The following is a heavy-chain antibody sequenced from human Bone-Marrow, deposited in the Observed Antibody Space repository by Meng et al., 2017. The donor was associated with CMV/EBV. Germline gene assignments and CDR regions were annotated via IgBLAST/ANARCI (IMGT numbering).Heavy chain of an antibody. J-gene: IGHJ4*02. CDR1: GFTFSSSW. CDR3: ANSGLAGGAR. Sequence: GESLKISCVASGFTFSSSWMSWVRRAPGKGLEWVATIKHDGSEKHHGDSAKGRFTISRDNAKNSLFLQMDSLGAEDTAVYYCANSGLAGGARWGQGTLVPVSS. CDR2: IKHDGSEK. V-gene: IGHV3-7*01. D-gene: IGHD2-21*01.